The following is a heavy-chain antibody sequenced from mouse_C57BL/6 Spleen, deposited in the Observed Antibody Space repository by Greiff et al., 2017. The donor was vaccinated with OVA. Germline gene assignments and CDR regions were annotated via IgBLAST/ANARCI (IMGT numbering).Heavy chain of an antibody. CDR1: GYTFTSYW. Sequence: QVQLKQPGAELVMPGASVKLSCKASGYTFTSYWMHWVKQRPGQGLEWIGVIDPSDSYTNYNQKFKGKSTLTVDKSSSTAYMQLSSLTSEDSEVYYCARRGNTTVVEPSYAMDDWGKGTSVTVSS. V-gene: IGHV1-69*01. CDR3: ARRGNTTVVEPSYAMDD. J-gene: IGHJ4*01. D-gene: IGHD1-1*01. CDR2: IDPSDSYT.